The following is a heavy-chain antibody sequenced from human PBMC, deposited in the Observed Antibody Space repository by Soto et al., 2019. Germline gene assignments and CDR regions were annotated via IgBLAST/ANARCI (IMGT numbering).Heavy chain of an antibody. V-gene: IGHV4-59*01. CDR3: ARDDSPDYGDAYVH. D-gene: IGHD4-17*01. CDR1: GGSISSYY. Sequence: SETLSLTCTVSGGSISSYYWSWIRQPPGKGLEWIGYIYYSGSTNYNPSLKSRVTISVDTSKNQFSLKLSSVTAADTAVYYCARDDSPDYGDAYVHWGQGTRVTVAS. J-gene: IGHJ4*02. CDR2: IYYSGST.